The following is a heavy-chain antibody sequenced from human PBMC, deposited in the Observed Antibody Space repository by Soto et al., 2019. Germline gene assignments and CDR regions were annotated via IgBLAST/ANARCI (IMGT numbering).Heavy chain of an antibody. CDR1: GGSISSYF. CDR2: IYYSGST. V-gene: IGHV4-59*01. Sequence: XXTLSLPFTVSGGSISSYFWRWILQPPGKGLEWIGYIYYSGSTNYNPSLKSRVTISVDTSKNQFSLKLSSATAADTAVYYCARDPKGNNWFDPWGQGTLVTVSS. CDR3: ARDPKGNNWFDP. J-gene: IGHJ5*02.